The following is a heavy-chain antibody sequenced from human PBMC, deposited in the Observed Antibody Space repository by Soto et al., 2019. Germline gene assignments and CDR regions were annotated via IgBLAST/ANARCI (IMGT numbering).Heavy chain of an antibody. D-gene: IGHD3-22*01. J-gene: IGHJ6*02. CDR2: INPSGGST. CDR1: GYTFTSYY. CDR3: ARDRRYYYDSSGSQRYYYYGMDV. V-gene: IGHV1-46*01. Sequence: ASVKVSCKASGYTFTSYYMHWVRQAPGQGLEWMGIINPSGGSTSYAQKFQGRVTMTRDTSTSTVYMELSSLRSEDTAVYYCARDRRYYYDSSGSQRYYYYGMDVWGQGTTVTVSS.